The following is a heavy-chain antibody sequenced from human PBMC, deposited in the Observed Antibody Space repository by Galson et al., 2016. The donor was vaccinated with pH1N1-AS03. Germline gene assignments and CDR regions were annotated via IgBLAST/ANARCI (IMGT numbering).Heavy chain of an antibody. Sequence: SLRLSCAASEFTFSSKWMHWVRQAPGKGPVWVSRINADGSITSYADSVKGRFTISRDNAKNTLYLQMNSLRAEDTAVYYCARGNGHNFDCWGQGTLVTVSS. CDR3: ARGNGHNFDC. D-gene: IGHD5-24*01. CDR2: INADGSIT. V-gene: IGHV3-74*01. J-gene: IGHJ4*02. CDR1: EFTFSSKW.